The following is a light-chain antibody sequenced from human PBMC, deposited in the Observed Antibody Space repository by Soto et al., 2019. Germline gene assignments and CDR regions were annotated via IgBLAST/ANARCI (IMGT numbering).Light chain of an antibody. Sequence: EIVLTQSPGTLSLSPGERATLSCRASQSVRSSYLAWYQQKPRQAPRLLIYGASSRATGIPDRFSGSGSGTDFTLTISRLEPEDFAVYYCQQYGSSPPTFGQGTKVDIK. J-gene: IGKJ1*01. V-gene: IGKV3-20*01. CDR2: GAS. CDR3: QQYGSSPPT. CDR1: QSVRSSY.